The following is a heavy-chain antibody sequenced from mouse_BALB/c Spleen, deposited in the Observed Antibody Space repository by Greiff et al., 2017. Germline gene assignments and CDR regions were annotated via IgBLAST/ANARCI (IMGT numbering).Heavy chain of an antibody. CDR3: ARSGDYGSSYAMDY. CDR1: GDSITSGY. D-gene: IGHD1-1*01. CDR2: ISYSGST. J-gene: IGHJ4*01. V-gene: IGHV3-8*02. Sequence: VQLQQSGPSLVKPSQTLSLTCSVTGDSITSGYWNWIRKFPGNKLEYMGYISYSGSTYYNPSLKSRISITRDTSKNQYYLQLNSVTTEDTATYYCARSGDYGSSYAMDYWGQGTSVTVSS.